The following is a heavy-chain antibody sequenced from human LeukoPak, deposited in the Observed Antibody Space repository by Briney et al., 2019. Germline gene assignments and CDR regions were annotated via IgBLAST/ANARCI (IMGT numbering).Heavy chain of an antibody. V-gene: IGHV3-7*05. CDR1: GFTFSSYW. CDR3: AKDRGPYSGYDSFFDF. Sequence: SGGSLRLSCAASGFTFSSYWMSWVRQAPGKGLEWVANIKQDGSEKYYVDSVKGRFTISRDNAKNSLYLQMNSLRAEDTAVYYCAKDRGPYSGYDSFFDFWGQGTLVTVSS. CDR2: IKQDGSEK. D-gene: IGHD5-12*01. J-gene: IGHJ4*02.